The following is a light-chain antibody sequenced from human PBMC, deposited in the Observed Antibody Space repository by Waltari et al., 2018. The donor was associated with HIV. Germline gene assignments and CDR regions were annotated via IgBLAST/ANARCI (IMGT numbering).Light chain of an antibody. CDR1: QRIDNW. Sequence: DIQMTQSPSTLSASVGDRVTITCRASQRIDNWLAWYQQRPGKAPKLLIYKASDLKSGVPARCSGSGSGTEFTLTISSLQPDDFATYYCQQYNGCSWTFGQGTKVEIK. CDR3: QQYNGCSWT. J-gene: IGKJ1*01. CDR2: KAS. V-gene: IGKV1-5*03.